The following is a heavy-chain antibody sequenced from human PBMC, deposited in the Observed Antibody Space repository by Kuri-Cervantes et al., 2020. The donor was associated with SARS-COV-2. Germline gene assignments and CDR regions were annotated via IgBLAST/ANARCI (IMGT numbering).Heavy chain of an antibody. V-gene: IGHV3-30*04. CDR2: ISYDGSKK. CDR3: ARDPYYYGDYPDY. CDR1: GLTFSTYA. J-gene: IGHJ4*02. Sequence: CAASGLTFSTYAMYWVRQTPGKGLEWVAVISYDGSKKYYAESVKGRFTISRDNSKNTMYLQMNSLRAEDTAVYYCARDPYYYGDYPDYWGQGTLVTVSS. D-gene: IGHD3-16*01.